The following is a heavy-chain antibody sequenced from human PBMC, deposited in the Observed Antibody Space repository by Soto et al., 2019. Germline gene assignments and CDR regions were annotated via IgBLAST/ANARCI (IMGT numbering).Heavy chain of an antibody. CDR3: AKDYCSGGSCRTPYYYYGMDV. J-gene: IGHJ6*02. Sequence: GGSLRLSCAASGFTFSSYAMHWVRQAPGKGLEWVAVISYDGSNKYYADSVKGRFTISKDNSKNTLWLEMNSLRAEDTAVYYCAKDYCSGGSCRTPYYYYGMDVWGQGTTVTVSS. D-gene: IGHD2-15*01. CDR1: GFTFSSYA. V-gene: IGHV3-30-3*01. CDR2: ISYDGSNK.